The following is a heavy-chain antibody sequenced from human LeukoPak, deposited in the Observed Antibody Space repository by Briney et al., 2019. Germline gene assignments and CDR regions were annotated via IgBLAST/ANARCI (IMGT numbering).Heavy chain of an antibody. CDR1: GGSISSGYY. D-gene: IGHD3-16*01. V-gene: IGHV4-39*07. CDR2: IYYSGST. CDR3: ARDDYLTDGRAFDI. J-gene: IGHJ3*02. Sequence: SQTLSLTCTVSGGSISSGYYWGWIRQPPGKGLEWIGSIYYSGSTYYNPSLKSQVTISVDTSKNQFSLKLSSVTAADTAVYYCARDDYLTDGRAFDIWGQGTMVTVSS.